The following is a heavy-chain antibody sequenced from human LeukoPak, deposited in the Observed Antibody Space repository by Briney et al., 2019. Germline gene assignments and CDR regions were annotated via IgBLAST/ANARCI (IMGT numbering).Heavy chain of an antibody. CDR1: DGSFSGYY. J-gene: IGHJ4*02. CDR2: INHSGST. V-gene: IGHV4-34*01. CDR3: ARGLNEAGAEDNY. Sequence: SETLSLTCAVYDGSFSGYYWSWIRQPPGKGLEWIGEINHSGSTNYNPSLKSRVTISLDTSKSQFSLKVRYVTAADTAVYYCARGLNEAGAEDNYWGQGTLVTVSS. D-gene: IGHD6-13*01.